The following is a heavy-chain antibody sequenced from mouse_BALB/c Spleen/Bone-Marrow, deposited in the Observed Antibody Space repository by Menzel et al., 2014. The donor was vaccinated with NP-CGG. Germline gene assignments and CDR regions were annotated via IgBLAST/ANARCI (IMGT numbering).Heavy chain of an antibody. CDR2: ISDSGSYT. D-gene: IGHD2-1*01. CDR1: GFTFSDYY. V-gene: IGHV5-4*02. Sequence: VQLKESGGGLVKPGGSLKLSCAASGFTFSDYYMYWVRQTPEKRLEWVATISDSGSYTYYPDSVKGRFTISRDNAKNNLYLQMSSLKSEDTAMYYCARGNYGNYGAMDYWGQGTSVTVSS. J-gene: IGHJ4*01. CDR3: ARGNYGNYGAMDY.